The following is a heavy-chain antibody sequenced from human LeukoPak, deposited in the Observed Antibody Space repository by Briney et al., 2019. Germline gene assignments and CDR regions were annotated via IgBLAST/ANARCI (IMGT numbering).Heavy chain of an antibody. J-gene: IGHJ3*02. Sequence: ASVTVSCKASGYTFTSYAMNWVRQAPGQGLEWMGWISTNTGNPTYAQGFTGRFVFSLDTSVSTAYLQISSLKAEDTAVYYCASEGVVTAILPPLGAFDIWGQGTMVTVSS. V-gene: IGHV7-4-1*02. CDR3: ASEGVVTAILPPLGAFDI. CDR1: GYTFTSYA. D-gene: IGHD2-21*02. CDR2: ISTNTGNP.